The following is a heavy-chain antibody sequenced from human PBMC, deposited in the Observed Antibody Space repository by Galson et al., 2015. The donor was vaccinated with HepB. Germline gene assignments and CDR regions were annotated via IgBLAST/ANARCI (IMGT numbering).Heavy chain of an antibody. CDR1: GYTLTSFP. J-gene: IGHJ3*02. D-gene: IGHD1-26*01. CDR2: INTDNGNR. V-gene: IGHV1-18*01. Sequence: SVKVSCKASGYTLTSFPITWVRQAPGQGLDWMGWINTDNGNRNFAQKFQGRVTMTTETYTRTVSMELRSLRPDDTAVYYCARDLGANGLDIWGQGTMVTVSS. CDR3: ARDLGANGLDI.